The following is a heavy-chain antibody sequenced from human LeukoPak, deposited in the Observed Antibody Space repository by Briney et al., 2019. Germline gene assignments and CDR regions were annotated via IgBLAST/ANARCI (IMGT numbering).Heavy chain of an antibody. D-gene: IGHD1-26*01. V-gene: IGHV1-24*01. CDR2: FDPEDGET. CDR1: GYTLTELS. J-gene: IGHJ4*02. CDR3: ATGGRGGATPGMDYYFDY. Sequence: ASVKVSCKVSGYTLTELSMHWVRQAPGKGLEWMGGFDPEDGETIYAQKFQGRVTMTEDTSTDTAYMELSSLRSEDTAVYYCATGGRGGATPGMDYYFDYWAQGTLVTVSS.